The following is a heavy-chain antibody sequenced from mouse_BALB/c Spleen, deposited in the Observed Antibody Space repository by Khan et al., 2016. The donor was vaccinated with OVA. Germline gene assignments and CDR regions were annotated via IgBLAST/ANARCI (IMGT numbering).Heavy chain of an antibody. CDR3: ASAPPLGDLWFAY. CDR1: GYSITSDYA. D-gene: IGHD3-3*01. Sequence: EVQLQESGPGLVKPSQSLSLTCTVTGYSITSDYAWNWIRQFPGNKLEWMGYISYSGSTSYNPSLKSRLSITRDTSKNQFFLQLNSVTTADTATYHCASAPPLGDLWFAYWGQGPLVTVSA. CDR2: ISYSGST. V-gene: IGHV3-2*02. J-gene: IGHJ3*01.